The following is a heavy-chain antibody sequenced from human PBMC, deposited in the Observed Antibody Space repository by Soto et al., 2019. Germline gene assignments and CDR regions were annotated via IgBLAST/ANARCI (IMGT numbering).Heavy chain of an antibody. CDR3: ARGLRIYYVRSGLHY. V-gene: IGHV3-48*03. J-gene: IGHJ4*02. D-gene: IGHD3-22*01. CDR1: GFTFSNYE. Sequence: EVQLVESGGGLVQPGGSLRLSCADSGFTFSNYEMNCVRQTPGKGLEWVSYISYTGSTIYYADSVRGRFTISRDNSKNSLYLQMNSLRAEDTAVYYCARGLRIYYVRSGLHYWGQGTLVTVSS. CDR2: ISYTGSTI.